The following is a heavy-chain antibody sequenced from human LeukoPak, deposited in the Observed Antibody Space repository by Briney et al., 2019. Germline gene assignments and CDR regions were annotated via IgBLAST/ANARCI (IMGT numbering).Heavy chain of an antibody. J-gene: IGHJ4*02. V-gene: IGHV3-23*01. CDR2: INGNADST. Sequence: GGSLRLSCAASGFTFSSYAMSWVRQAPGKGLEWVSGINGNADSTYYADSVKGRFTISRDNSKNTLYLHINSLGAEDTALYYCAKDNPLDYWGQGTLVIVSS. CDR1: GFTFSSYA. D-gene: IGHD1-14*01. CDR3: AKDNPLDY.